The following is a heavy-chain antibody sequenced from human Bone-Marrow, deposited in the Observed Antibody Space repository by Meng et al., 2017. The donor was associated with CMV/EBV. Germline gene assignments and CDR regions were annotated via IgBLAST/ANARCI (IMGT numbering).Heavy chain of an antibody. V-gene: IGHV3-74*01. CDR2: INSDGSAT. CDR3: ARYCSSTSCLSLFDL. J-gene: IGHJ2*01. CDR1: GYTFSSYW. D-gene: IGHD2-2*01. Sequence: SCKTSGYTFSSYWMHWVRQAPGKGLVWVSRINSDGSATSYADSVKGRFTISRDNAKNTLYLQMNSLRVEDTAVYYCARYCSSTSCLSLFDLWGRGTLVAFSS.